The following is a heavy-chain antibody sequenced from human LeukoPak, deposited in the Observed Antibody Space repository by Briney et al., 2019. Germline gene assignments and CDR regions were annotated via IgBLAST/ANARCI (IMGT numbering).Heavy chain of an antibody. J-gene: IGHJ4*02. Sequence: ASVKVSCKAFGYTFNRHGFSWMRQAPGQGLEWMGWISAYNGDTDYAQNFQGRVTMTTDTSTSTAYMELRSLTSDDTAVYYCARDPSNTSGNQIYFDFWGQGSLVTVSS. V-gene: IGHV1-18*01. D-gene: IGHD2-2*01. CDR1: GYTFNRHG. CDR2: ISAYNGDT. CDR3: ARDPSNTSGNQIYFDF.